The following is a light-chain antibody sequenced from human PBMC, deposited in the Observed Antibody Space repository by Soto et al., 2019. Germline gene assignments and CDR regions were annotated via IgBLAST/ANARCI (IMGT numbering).Light chain of an antibody. CDR2: DAF. J-gene: IGKJ4*01. CDR3: QQYNNWPPLT. Sequence: EVVMTQSPATLSVSPGEIATLSCRASQSVGSKLAWYQQKPGQAPRLLLFDAFTRATGIPARFSGSGSGTEFTLFISSLQSEDFAVYYCQQYNNWPPLTFGGGTKVEI. CDR1: QSVGSK. V-gene: IGKV3-15*01.